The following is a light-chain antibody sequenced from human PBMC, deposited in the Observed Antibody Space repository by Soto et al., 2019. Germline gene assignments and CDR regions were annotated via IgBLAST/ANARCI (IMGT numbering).Light chain of an antibody. V-gene: IGKV3-11*01. J-gene: IGKJ3*01. CDR1: QSVSSY. CDR2: DAS. CDR3: QQRSNWPPVFT. Sequence: EIVLTQSPATLSLSPGERATLSCRASQSVSSYLAWYQQKPGQAPRLLIYDASNRATGIPARFSGSGSGTGFTLTISSLVPEDFAVYYCQQRSNWPPVFTFGPGTKVDIK.